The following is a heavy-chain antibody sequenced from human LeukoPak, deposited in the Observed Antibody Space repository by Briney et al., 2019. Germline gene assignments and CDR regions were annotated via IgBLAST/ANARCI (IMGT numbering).Heavy chain of an antibody. CDR2: INPNSGGT. CDR1: GYTFTGYY. J-gene: IGHJ4*02. Sequence: ASVKVSCKASGYTFTGYYMHWVRQAPGQGLEWMGWINPNSGGTNYAQKFQGRVTMTRDTSISTAYMELNSLRSDDTAVYYCARTSRYSGYDRFDYWGQGTLVTVSS. CDR3: ARTSRYSGYDRFDY. V-gene: IGHV1-2*02. D-gene: IGHD5-12*01.